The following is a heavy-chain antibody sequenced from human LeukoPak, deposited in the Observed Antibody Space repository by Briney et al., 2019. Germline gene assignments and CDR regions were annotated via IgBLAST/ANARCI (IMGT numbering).Heavy chain of an antibody. V-gene: IGHV1-18*01. Sequence: ASVKVSCKASGYTFTSYGISWVRQAPGQGLEWMGWISAYNGNTNYAQKLQGRVTMTTDTSTSTAYMELMSLRSDDTAVYYCARYRSCSSTSCYHDYWGQGTLVTVSS. CDR2: ISAYNGNT. D-gene: IGHD2-2*01. CDR1: GYTFTSYG. J-gene: IGHJ4*02. CDR3: ARYRSCSSTSCYHDY.